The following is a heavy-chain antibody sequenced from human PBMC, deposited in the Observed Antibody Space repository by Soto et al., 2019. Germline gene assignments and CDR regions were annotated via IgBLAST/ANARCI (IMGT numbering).Heavy chain of an antibody. CDR3: ARSVFP. V-gene: IGHV4-31*03. Sequence: SETLSLTCTVSGGSLSRGGYYWSRIRQHPGKGLEWIGYIYYSGSTYYNPSLKSRVTISVDTPKNQFSLKLSSVTAADTAVYYCARSVFPWGQGTLVTVSS. CDR2: IYYSGST. J-gene: IGHJ5*02. CDR1: GGSLSRGGYY.